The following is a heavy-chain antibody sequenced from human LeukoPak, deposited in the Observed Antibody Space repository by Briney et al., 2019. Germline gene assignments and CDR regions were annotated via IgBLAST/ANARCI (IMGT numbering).Heavy chain of an antibody. Sequence: GASVKVSCKASGGTFSSYAINWLRQATGQGPEWMAWLNPNSGDTGYAQKFQGRVTITRDTATTTAYMELSSLRSEDTAVYYCARGVLSSWSGDEYFQYWGQGTLVIVSS. CDR2: LNPNSGDT. CDR1: GGTFSSYA. V-gene: IGHV1-8*03. CDR3: ARGVLSSWSGDEYFQY. J-gene: IGHJ1*01. D-gene: IGHD6-13*01.